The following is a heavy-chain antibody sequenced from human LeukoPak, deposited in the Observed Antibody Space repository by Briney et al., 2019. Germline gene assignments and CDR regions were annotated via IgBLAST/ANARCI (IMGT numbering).Heavy chain of an antibody. J-gene: IGHJ4*02. CDR1: GFTFSNAW. D-gene: IGHD5-18*01. V-gene: IGHV3-15*01. CDR2: IKSKTDGGTP. CDR3: TTGTWIQLWLVDF. Sequence: PGGCLRLSCAASGFTFSNAWMSWVRQAPGKGLEWVGHIKSKTDGGTPDYAAPVKGRFTILRDDSKNTLYLQMNSQKTEDTAVYYCTTGTWIQLWLVDFWGQGTLVTVSS.